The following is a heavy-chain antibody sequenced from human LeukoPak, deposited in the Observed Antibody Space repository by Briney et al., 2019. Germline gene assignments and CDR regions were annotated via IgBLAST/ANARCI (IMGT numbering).Heavy chain of an antibody. Sequence: GGSLRLSCEAAGFSLNTYGITWVRQAPGKGLEWVSAISGSGGSTYYADSVKGRFTISRDNSKNTLYLQMNSLRAEDTAVYYCAKEYYDFWSGYPHDYWGQGTLVTVSS. CDR1: GFSLNTYG. CDR2: ISGSGGST. CDR3: AKEYYDFWSGYPHDY. J-gene: IGHJ4*02. V-gene: IGHV3-23*01. D-gene: IGHD3-3*01.